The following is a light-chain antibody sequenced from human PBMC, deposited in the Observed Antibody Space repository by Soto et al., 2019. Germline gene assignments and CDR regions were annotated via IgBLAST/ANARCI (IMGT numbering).Light chain of an antibody. Sequence: EIVMTQSPATLSVSPGERATLSCRASQSVNNKLAWYQQKPGQAPRILIYAATTRATGIPARFSGSGSETEFTLTISSRQSEDFAVYYCQQYNNWPPYTFGQGTKLEIK. CDR2: AAT. V-gene: IGKV3-15*01. CDR3: QQYNNWPPYT. CDR1: QSVNNK. J-gene: IGKJ2*01.